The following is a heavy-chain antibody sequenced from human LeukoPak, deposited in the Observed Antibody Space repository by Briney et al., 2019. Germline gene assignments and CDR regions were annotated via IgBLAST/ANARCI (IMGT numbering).Heavy chain of an antibody. CDR2: INPNSGGT. Sequence: ASVKVSCKASGYTFTGYYMHWVRQAPGQGLEWMGWINPNSGGTNYAQKFQGRAAMTRDTSISTAYMELSRLRSDDTAVYYCARDRITMVRGVIGSIGGYWGQGTLVTVSS. CDR3: ARDRITMVRGVIGSIGGY. J-gene: IGHJ4*02. CDR1: GYTFTGYY. D-gene: IGHD3-10*01. V-gene: IGHV1-2*02.